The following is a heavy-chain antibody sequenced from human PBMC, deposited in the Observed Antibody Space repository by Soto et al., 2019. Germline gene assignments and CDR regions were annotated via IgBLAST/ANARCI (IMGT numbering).Heavy chain of an antibody. Sequence: PGGSLRLSCAASGFTFSSYSMNWVRQAPGKGLEWVSYISSSSSTIYYADSVKGRFTISRDNAKNSLYLQMNSLRDEDTAVYYCAREVSIVATTYNYYYYYGMDVWGQGTTVTVSS. CDR1: GFTFSSYS. J-gene: IGHJ6*02. CDR3: AREVSIVATTYNYYYYYGMDV. V-gene: IGHV3-48*02. CDR2: ISSSSSTI. D-gene: IGHD5-12*01.